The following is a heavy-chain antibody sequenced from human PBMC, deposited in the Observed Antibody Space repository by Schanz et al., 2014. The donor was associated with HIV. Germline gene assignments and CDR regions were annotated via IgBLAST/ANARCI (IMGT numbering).Heavy chain of an antibody. J-gene: IGHJ6*02. V-gene: IGHV4-34*01. CDR2: INHSEST. D-gene: IGHD6-25*01. CDR1: GGSFSVYS. Sequence: QVQLQQWGAGLLKPSETLSLTCAVYGGSFSVYSWSWIRQPPGKGLEWIGEINHSESTNYNPSLKRRVTLPVDTSKTQFSLKLSSVTAADTAVYYCGRVSGYYGMDVWGQGTAVTVSS. CDR3: GRVSGYYGMDV.